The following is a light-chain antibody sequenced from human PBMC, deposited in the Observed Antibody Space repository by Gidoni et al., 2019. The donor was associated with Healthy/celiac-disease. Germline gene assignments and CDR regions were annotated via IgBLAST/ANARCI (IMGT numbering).Light chain of an antibody. Sequence: EIVLTQSPATLSLSPGERATLSCRASQSVSSYLAWYQQKPGQAPRLLINDASNRATGRPARFSGSGSGTDFTLTISSLEPEDFAVYYCQQRSNWPRALTFGGGTKVEIK. V-gene: IGKV3-11*01. CDR3: QQRSNWPRALT. J-gene: IGKJ4*01. CDR2: DAS. CDR1: QSVSSY.